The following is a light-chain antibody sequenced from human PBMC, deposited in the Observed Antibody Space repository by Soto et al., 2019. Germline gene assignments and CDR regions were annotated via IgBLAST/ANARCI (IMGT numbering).Light chain of an antibody. CDR2: SAS. V-gene: IGKV1-12*01. CDR1: QGIYSW. CDR3: PQANSFTLT. J-gene: IGKJ5*01. Sequence: DIQMTQSPSSVSASVGDRATITRRASQGIYSWLAWYQQKQGKAPKVXISSASILQSGVPSRFSGGGAGTDCTLTITSLQPEDVATDYCPQANSFTLTFGQGTRLEIK.